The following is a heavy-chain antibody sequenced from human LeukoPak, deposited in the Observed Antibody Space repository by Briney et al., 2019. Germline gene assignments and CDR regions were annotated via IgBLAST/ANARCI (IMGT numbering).Heavy chain of an antibody. CDR1: GFTFSSYG. V-gene: IGHV3-30*18. D-gene: IGHD5-12*01. CDR3: AKGKGGYDYYYYYGMDV. J-gene: IGHJ6*02. CDR2: ISYDGSNK. Sequence: GGSLRLSCAASGFTFSSYGMHWVRQAPGKGLEWVAVISYDGSNKYYADSVKGRFTISRDNSKNTLYLQMNSLRAEDMAVYYCAKGKGGYDYYYYYGMDVWGQGTTVTVSS.